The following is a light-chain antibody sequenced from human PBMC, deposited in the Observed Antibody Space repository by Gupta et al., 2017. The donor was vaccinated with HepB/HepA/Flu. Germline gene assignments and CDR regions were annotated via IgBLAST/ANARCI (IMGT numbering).Light chain of an antibody. Sequence: SALPQPAPLPGSPEPPVNTSRTGSSSDVGGYNAVSWYQQYPGKAPKLLVYDVSNRPSGIFDRFSGAKSGDTATLTISRLQPEDEAVYYCSAWASGYTLVLFGGGTKLTVL. V-gene: IGLV2-14*01. J-gene: IGLJ3*02. CDR3: SAWASGYTLVL. CDR2: DVS. CDR1: SSDVGGYNA.